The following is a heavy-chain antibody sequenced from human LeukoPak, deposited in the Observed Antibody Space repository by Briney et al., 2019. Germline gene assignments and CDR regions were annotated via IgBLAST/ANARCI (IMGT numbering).Heavy chain of an antibody. CDR3: ASNVRGVASY. J-gene: IGHJ4*02. CDR1: Y. D-gene: IGHD3-10*01. V-gene: IGHV4-31*02. Sequence: YWIGWVRQMPGKGLEWMGIIYYSGSTYYNPSLKSRVTISVDTSKNQFSLKLGSVTAADTAVYYCASNVRGVASYWGQGTLVIVSS. CDR2: IYYSGST.